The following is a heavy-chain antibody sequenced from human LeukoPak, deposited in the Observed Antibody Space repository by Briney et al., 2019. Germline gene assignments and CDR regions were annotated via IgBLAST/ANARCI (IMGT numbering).Heavy chain of an antibody. Sequence: GGSLRLSCAASGFTFSSYWMHWVRQAPGEGLVWVSRINTDGSSTIYADSVKGRFTISKDNAENTLYLQMNSLRAEDTAVYYCARDLTGSVHDYWGQGTLVTVSS. CDR3: ARDLTGSVHDY. D-gene: IGHD3-10*01. CDR1: GFTFSSYW. CDR2: INTDGSST. V-gene: IGHV3-74*01. J-gene: IGHJ4*02.